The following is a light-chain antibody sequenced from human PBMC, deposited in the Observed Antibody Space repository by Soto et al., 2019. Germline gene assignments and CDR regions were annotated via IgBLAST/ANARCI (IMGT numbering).Light chain of an antibody. CDR1: SSDVGIYNY. V-gene: IGLV2-14*01. CDR2: EVS. CDR3: SSFTSSTVYV. Sequence: QSVLTQPASVSGSPGQSVTISCSGTSSDVGIYNYVSWFQQRPGKAPKLIIYEVSDRPSGVSNRFSGSKSGNTASLTISGLQSEDEADYYCSSFTSSTVYVFGTGTQLTVL. J-gene: IGLJ1*01.